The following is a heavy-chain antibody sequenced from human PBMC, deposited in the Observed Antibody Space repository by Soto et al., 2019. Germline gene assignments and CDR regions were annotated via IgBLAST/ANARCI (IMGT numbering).Heavy chain of an antibody. J-gene: IGHJ4*02. CDR2: INHSGST. Sequence: SETLSLTCAVYTGSFSGYSWSWIRQPPGKGPEWIGEINHSGSTNYNPSLKSRVTISVDTSKNQFSLKLSSVTAADTAVYYCARGRRGYSSSWYDYWGQGTLVTVSS. CDR3: ARGRRGYSSSWYDY. D-gene: IGHD6-13*01. V-gene: IGHV4-34*01. CDR1: TGSFSGYS.